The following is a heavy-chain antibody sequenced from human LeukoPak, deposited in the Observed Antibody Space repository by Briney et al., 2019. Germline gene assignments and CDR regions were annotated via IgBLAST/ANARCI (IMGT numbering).Heavy chain of an antibody. V-gene: IGHV4-39*01. CDR2: IYYSGST. CDR3: ARHTYIWGNFCYFDY. D-gene: IGHD3-16*01. CDR1: GGSISSSSYY. Sequence: SETLSLTCTVSGGSISSSSYYWGWIRQPPGKGLEWIGSIYYSGSTYYNPSLKSRVTISVDTSKNQFSLKLSSVTAADTAVYYCARHTYIWGNFCYFDYWGQGTLVTVSS. J-gene: IGHJ4*02.